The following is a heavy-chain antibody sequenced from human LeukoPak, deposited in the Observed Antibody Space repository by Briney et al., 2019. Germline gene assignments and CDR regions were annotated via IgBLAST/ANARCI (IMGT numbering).Heavy chain of an antibody. J-gene: IGHJ3*02. Sequence: SETLSLTCAVSGGSISSSNWWSWVRLPPGKGLEWIGEIYHSGSTNYNPSLKSRVTISVDKSKNQFSLKLSSVTAADTAVYYCASTRGSSASRGFDIWGQGTMVTVSS. CDR3: ASTRGSSASRGFDI. CDR2: IYHSGST. V-gene: IGHV4-4*02. D-gene: IGHD3-16*01. CDR1: GGSISSSNW.